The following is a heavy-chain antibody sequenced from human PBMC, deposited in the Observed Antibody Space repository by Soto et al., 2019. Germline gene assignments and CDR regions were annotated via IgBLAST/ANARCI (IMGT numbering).Heavy chain of an antibody. V-gene: IGHV3-33*01. CDR3: ARDGSGSYPPYNWFDP. CDR1: GFTFSSYG. J-gene: IGHJ5*02. Sequence: GGSLRLSCAASGFTFSSYGMHWVRQAPGKGLEWVAVIWYDGSNKYYADSVKGRFTISRDNSKNTLYLQMNSLRAEDTAVYYCARDGSGSYPPYNWFDPWGQGTLVTVSS. CDR2: IWYDGSNK. D-gene: IGHD3-10*01.